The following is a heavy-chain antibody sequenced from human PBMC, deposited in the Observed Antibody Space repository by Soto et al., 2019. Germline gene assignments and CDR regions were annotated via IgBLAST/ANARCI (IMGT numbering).Heavy chain of an antibody. CDR1: GFAFGAYT. CDR2: IRGEDYGGTT. Sequence: EVQVVESGGAWVQPGRSLRLSCSTSGFAFGAYTMTWFRQAPGKGLEWVAFIRGEDYGGTTEYAASVKGRFTVSRDNSKGVAHLEMNNLKSDDTAVYYCTRVVAAAGDHWGRGTLVTVSS. J-gene: IGHJ4*02. CDR3: TRVVAAAGDH. D-gene: IGHD6-13*01. V-gene: IGHV3-49*03.